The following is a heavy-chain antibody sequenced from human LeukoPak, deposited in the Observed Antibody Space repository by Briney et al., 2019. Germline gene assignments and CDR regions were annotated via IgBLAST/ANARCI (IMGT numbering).Heavy chain of an antibody. D-gene: IGHD2-15*01. V-gene: IGHV3-72*01. CDR3: ARGPFCSGGSCSSGYFDY. CDR2: SRDKASSYTT. J-gene: IGHJ4*02. CDR1: GFILSDHY. Sequence: GGSLRLSCAASGFILSDHYMDWVRQAPGKGLEWLGRSRDKASSYTTEYAASVKGRFTISRDDSKNSLYLQMDSLKTEDTAMYCCARGPFCSGGSCSSGYFDYWGQGILVTVSS.